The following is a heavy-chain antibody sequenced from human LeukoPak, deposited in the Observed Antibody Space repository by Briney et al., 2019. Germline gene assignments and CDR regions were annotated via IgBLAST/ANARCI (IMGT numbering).Heavy chain of an antibody. CDR1: GYTFICYR. CDR2: ISGYNGNT. CDR3: ARDYGSTIFGATNWFDP. Sequence: ASVKVSCKASGYTFICYRISWVRQAPGQGLERMGWISGYNGNTNYAQNLEGRVTMTTDTSKRTAYMELRSLRSDDTAVYYCARDYGSTIFGATNWFDPWGQGTLVTVSS. D-gene: IGHD3-3*01. V-gene: IGHV1-18*01. J-gene: IGHJ5*02.